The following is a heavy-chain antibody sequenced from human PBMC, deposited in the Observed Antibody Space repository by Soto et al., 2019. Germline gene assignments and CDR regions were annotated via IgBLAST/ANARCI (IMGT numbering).Heavy chain of an antibody. Sequence: SLRLSCAASGFTFDDCAMHWVRQTPGKGLEWVSGINWNRGSMGYADSVKGRFTISKDIANNSLYLQMNSLRAEDTGLYYCAKALSGYTYGPFDYWGQGTQVTVSS. CDR3: AKALSGYTYGPFDY. D-gene: IGHD5-18*01. CDR1: GFTFDDCA. V-gene: IGHV3-9*01. CDR2: INWNRGSM. J-gene: IGHJ4*02.